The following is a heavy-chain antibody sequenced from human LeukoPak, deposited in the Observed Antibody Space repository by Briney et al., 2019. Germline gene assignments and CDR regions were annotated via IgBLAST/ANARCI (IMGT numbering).Heavy chain of an antibody. CDR1: GGSISSDY. V-gene: IGHV4-59*08. CDR2: VYYSGIT. CDR3: ARLLGWSGPINWFDP. D-gene: IGHD3-3*01. Sequence: SETLSLTCTVSGGSISSDYWSWIRQPPGKGLEWIGYVYYSGITNYNPSLKSRVTISVGTSKNHFSLKLTFVTAADTAVYYCARLLGWSGPINWFDPWGRGTLVTVSS. J-gene: IGHJ5*02.